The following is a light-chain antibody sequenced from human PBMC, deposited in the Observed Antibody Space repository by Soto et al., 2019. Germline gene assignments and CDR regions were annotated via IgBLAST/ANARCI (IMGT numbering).Light chain of an antibody. CDR1: SSDVGGYNW. J-gene: IGLJ3*02. V-gene: IGLV2-14*03. CDR3: SSYTSSNSVV. CDR2: DVS. Sequence: QSALTQPASVSGSPGQSITISCTGTSSDVGGYNWVAWYQQHPGKAPKLMICDVSNRPSVVSNRFSGSKSGNTASLTISVLQADDEADYYCSSYTSSNSVVFGGGTKLTVL.